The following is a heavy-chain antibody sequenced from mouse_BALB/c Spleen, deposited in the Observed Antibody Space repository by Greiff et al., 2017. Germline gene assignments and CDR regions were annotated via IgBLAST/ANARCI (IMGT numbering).Heavy chain of an antibody. Sequence: VQLQQSGAELVRPGVSVKISCKGSGYTFTDYAMHWVKQSHAKSLEWIGVISTYYGDASYNQKFKGKATMTVDKSSSTAYMELARLTSEDSAIYYCARGGYGYAMDYWGQGTSVTVSS. CDR3: ARGGYGYAMDY. J-gene: IGHJ4*01. CDR1: GYTFTDYA. CDR2: ISTYYGDA. V-gene: IGHV1S137*01. D-gene: IGHD2-2*01.